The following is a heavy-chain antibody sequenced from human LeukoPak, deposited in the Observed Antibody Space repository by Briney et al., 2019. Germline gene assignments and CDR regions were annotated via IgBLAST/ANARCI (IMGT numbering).Heavy chain of an antibody. D-gene: IGHD3-10*01. J-gene: IGHJ4*02. CDR1: GYTFTGYY. V-gene: IGHV1-2*02. Sequence: GASVKVSCKASGYTFTGYYMHWVRQAPGQGLEWMGWINPNSGGTNYAQKFQGRVTMTTDTSTSTVYMELSSLKSEDTAVYSCARGNGFWAPLSYWGQGTLVTVSS. CDR2: INPNSGGT. CDR3: ARGNGFWAPLSY.